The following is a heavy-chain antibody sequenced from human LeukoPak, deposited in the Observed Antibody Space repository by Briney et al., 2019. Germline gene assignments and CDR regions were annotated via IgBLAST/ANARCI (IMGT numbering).Heavy chain of an antibody. J-gene: IGHJ4*02. D-gene: IGHD3-3*01. V-gene: IGHV3-21*01. CDR1: EFTFRGYT. CDR2: INGGSIYI. Sequence: PGGSLRLSCAASEFTFRGYTMNWVRQAPGKGLEWVSSINGGSIYIYYADSLKGRFTISRDNAKNSLYLQMNSLRAEDTALYYCTRGGRFLDFWGQGILVTVSS. CDR3: TRGGRFLDF.